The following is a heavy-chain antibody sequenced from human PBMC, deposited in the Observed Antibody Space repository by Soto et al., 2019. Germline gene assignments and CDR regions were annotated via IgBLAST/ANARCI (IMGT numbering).Heavy chain of an antibody. CDR1: GGSISSGGYY. Sequence: QVQLQESGPGLVKPSQTLSLTCTVSGGSISSGGYYWSWIRQHPGKGLEWIGYIYYSGRTYYNPSRQRRVTISVDTSKNQFSLKLSSVTAAGTAVYYCARDLRFRGFYGMDVWGQGTTVTVSS. CDR3: ARDLRFRGFYGMDV. CDR2: IYYSGRT. D-gene: IGHD3-10*01. J-gene: IGHJ6*02. V-gene: IGHV4-31*03.